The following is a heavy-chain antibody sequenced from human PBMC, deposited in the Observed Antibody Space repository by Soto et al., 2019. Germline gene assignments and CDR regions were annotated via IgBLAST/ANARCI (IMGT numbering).Heavy chain of an antibody. D-gene: IGHD6-13*01. J-gene: IGHJ4*02. CDR2: ISPIFGTA. V-gene: IGHV1-69*13. CDR1: GGTFSSYA. CDR3: ARGEIAAAGTYYFDY. Sequence: VASVKVSCKASGGTFSSYAISWVRQAPGQGLEWMGGISPIFGTANYAQKFQGRVTITADESTSTAYMELSSLRSEDTAVYYCARGEIAAAGTYYFDYWGQGTLVTVSS.